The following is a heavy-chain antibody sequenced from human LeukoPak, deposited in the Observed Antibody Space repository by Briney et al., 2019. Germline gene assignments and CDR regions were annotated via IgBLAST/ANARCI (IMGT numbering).Heavy chain of an antibody. CDR3: ARLSGITNLQGYFDY. V-gene: IGHV3-64*01. J-gene: IGHJ4*02. CDR1: GFTFSSYA. Sequence: GGSLRLSCAASGFTFSSYAMHWVRQAPGKGLEYVSAISSNGGSTYYANSVKGRFTISRDNSKNTLYLQMGSLRAEDMAVYYCARLSGITNLQGYFDYWGQGTLVTVSS. D-gene: IGHD1-1*01. CDR2: ISSNGGST.